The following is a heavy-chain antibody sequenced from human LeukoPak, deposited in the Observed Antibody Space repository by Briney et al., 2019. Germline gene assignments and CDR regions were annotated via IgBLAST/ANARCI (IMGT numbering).Heavy chain of an antibody. CDR2: IWFDGSDK. Sequence: PGRSLRLSCAASGVTFSTYGMHWVRQAPGRGLEWVAVIWFDGSDKYYADSVKGRFTMSRDNSKNTLYLQMNSLRAEDTALYFCAKGLWGTTVTPLDYWGQGTLVTVSS. D-gene: IGHD4-17*01. J-gene: IGHJ4*02. CDR1: GVTFSTYG. V-gene: IGHV3-33*06. CDR3: AKGLWGTTVTPLDY.